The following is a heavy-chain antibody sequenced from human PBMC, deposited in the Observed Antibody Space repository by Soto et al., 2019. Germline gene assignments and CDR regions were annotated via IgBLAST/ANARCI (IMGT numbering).Heavy chain of an antibody. CDR2: IYPGDSGT. V-gene: IGHV5-51*07. J-gene: IGHJ6*02. CDR3: AASIFYYGMDV. Sequence: GESLKISCKGSGYTFTNYWIGWVHQMPGKGLEWMGIIYPGDSGTKYNPSFQGRVTISADKSITTTYLRWTSLKASDTAIYYCAASIFYYGMDVWGQGTTVTVSS. CDR1: GYTFTNYW.